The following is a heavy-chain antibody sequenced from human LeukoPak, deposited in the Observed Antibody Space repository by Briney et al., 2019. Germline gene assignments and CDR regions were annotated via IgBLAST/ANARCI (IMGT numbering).Heavy chain of an antibody. V-gene: IGHV3-21*01. CDR1: GFTFSRYS. D-gene: IGHD3-9*01. J-gene: IGHJ4*02. CDR3: ARGRSNYDILTD. Sequence: GGSRRLSCAASGFTFSRYSMNWVRQAPGKGLEWVSSISSSSSYIYYADSVKGRLTISRDNAKNSLYLQMNSLRAEDTAVYYCARGRSNYDILTDWGQGTLVNVSS. CDR2: ISSSSSYI.